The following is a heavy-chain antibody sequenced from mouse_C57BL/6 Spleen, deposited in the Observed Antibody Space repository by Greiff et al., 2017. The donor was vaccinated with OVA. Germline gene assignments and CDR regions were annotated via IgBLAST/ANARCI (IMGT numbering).Heavy chain of an antibody. CDR3: ARDYGRRRFAY. V-gene: IGHV1-50*01. Sequence: VQLQQSGAELVKPGASVKLSCKASGYTFTSYWMQWVKQRPGQGLEWIGEIDPSDSYTNYNQKFKGKATLTVDTSSSTAYMQLSSLTSEDSAVYYCARDYGRRRFAYWGQGTLVTVSA. CDR2: IDPSDSYT. D-gene: IGHD1-1*01. J-gene: IGHJ3*01. CDR1: GYTFTSYW.